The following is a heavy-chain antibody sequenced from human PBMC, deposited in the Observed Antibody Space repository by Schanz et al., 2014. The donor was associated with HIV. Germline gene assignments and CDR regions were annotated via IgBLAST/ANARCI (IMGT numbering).Heavy chain of an antibody. J-gene: IGHJ4*02. CDR3: ARVFGRTYGLPDY. V-gene: IGHV3-11*01. CDR1: GFTFTDNY. D-gene: IGHD3-10*01. Sequence: QVQLVESGGGVAQPGGSLRLSCAASGFTFTDNYMSWIRQAPGKGLEWLSYISVNGATREYADSVKGRFTISRDNARTSLYLQMNSLRAEDTAVYYCARVFGRTYGLPDYWGQGTLVTVSS. CDR2: ISVNGATR.